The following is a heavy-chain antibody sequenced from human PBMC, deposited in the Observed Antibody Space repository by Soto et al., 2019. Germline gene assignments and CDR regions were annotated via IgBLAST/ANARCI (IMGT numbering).Heavy chain of an antibody. D-gene: IGHD2-2*01. CDR1: GFTFSTYA. J-gene: IGHJ3*01. CDR3: AKPFCISTFCYLSSFDV. CDR2: ITGGGGGT. Sequence: EVQLLESGGGLVQPGGSLRLSCAASGFTFSTYAMTWVRQAPGKGLEWVSTITGGGGGTYYADSVKGRFTISRDNSRHTLYLQMNTLRAEDTALYYCAKPFCISTFCYLSSFDVWGQGTMVTVSS. V-gene: IGHV3-23*01.